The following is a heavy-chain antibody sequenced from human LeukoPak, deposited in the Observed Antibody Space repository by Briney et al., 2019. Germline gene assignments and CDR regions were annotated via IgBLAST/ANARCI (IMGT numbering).Heavy chain of an antibody. CDR3: ARGHYCGSTSCYAFDY. J-gene: IGHJ4*02. CDR1: GFTFSTYD. V-gene: IGHV3-64*01. D-gene: IGHD2-2*01. CDR2: ISSDGGST. Sequence: GGSLRLSCAASGFTFSTYDMHWVRQAPGKGLEYVSSISSDGGSTYYAKSVKGRFTISRDISKITLYLQMGSLRAEDMAVYYCARGHYCGSTSCYAFDYWGQGTLVTVSS.